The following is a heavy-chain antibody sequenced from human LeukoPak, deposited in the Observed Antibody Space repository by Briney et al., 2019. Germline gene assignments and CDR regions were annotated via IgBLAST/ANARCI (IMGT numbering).Heavy chain of an antibody. CDR1: GGSISSSSYY. J-gene: IGHJ3*02. Sequence: SETLSLTCTVSGGSISSSSYYWGWIRQPPGKGLEWIGSIYYSGSTYYNPSLKSRVTISVDTSKNQFSLKLSSVTAADTAVYYCAREHYDILTGYNAFDIWGQGTMVTVSS. CDR3: AREHYDILTGYNAFDI. D-gene: IGHD3-9*01. CDR2: IYYSGST. V-gene: IGHV4-39*07.